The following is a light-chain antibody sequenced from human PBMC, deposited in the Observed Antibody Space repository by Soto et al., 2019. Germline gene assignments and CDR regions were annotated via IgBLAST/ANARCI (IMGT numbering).Light chain of an antibody. J-gene: IGKJ4*01. CDR1: QSLLHSNGYNY. Sequence: DLVMTQSPLSLPVTPGEPASISCRSSQSLLHSNGYNYLDWYLQKPGQSPQLLIYLGSNRASGVPDRFSGSGSGTDFTLKISRVEAEDVGVYYCMQALQTPPGLTFGGGTKVEIK. V-gene: IGKV2-28*01. CDR3: MQALQTPPGLT. CDR2: LGS.